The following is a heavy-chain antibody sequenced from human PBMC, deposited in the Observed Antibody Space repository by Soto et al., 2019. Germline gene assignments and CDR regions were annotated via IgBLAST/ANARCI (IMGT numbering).Heavy chain of an antibody. CDR3: TTTWLLLISPGGFDY. J-gene: IGHJ4*02. CDR2: IKSKTDGGTT. CDR1: GFTFSNAW. D-gene: IGHD2-15*01. Sequence: PGGSLRLSCAASGFTFSNAWMSCVRQAPGKGLEWVGRIKSKTDGGTTDYAAPVKGRFTISRDDSKNTLYLQMNSLKTEDTAVYYCTTTWLLLISPGGFDYWGQGTLVTVSS. V-gene: IGHV3-15*01.